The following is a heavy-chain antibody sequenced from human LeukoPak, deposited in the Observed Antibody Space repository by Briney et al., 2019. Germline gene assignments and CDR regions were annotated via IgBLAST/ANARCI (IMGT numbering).Heavy chain of an antibody. CDR2: ISYDGSNK. J-gene: IGHJ3*02. CDR1: GFTFSDYY. Sequence: GGSLRLSCAASGFTFSDYYMSWVRQAPGKGLEWVAVISYDGSNKYYADSVKGRFTISRDNSKNTLYLQMNSLRVEDTAVYYCAKDWYSGSYDAFDIWGQGTMVTVSS. V-gene: IGHV3-30*18. CDR3: AKDWYSGSYDAFDI. D-gene: IGHD1-26*01.